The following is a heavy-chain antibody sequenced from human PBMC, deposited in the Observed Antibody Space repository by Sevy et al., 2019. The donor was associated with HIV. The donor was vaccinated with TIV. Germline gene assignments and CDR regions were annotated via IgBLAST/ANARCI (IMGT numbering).Heavy chain of an antibody. V-gene: IGHV3-23*01. D-gene: IGHD2-15*01. CDR2: LIGAGSGT. J-gene: IGHJ6*02. Sequence: GGSLRLSCAASGFPFSNYAMSWIRQAPGKGLEWVSTLIGAGSGTYYADSVTGRFTISRDNSKNTLYLQMNSLRADDTAIYYCAKRRVQSGLSGGGAIDGWDFCGHGTTVTVSS. CDR1: GFPFSNYA. CDR3: AKRRVQSGLSGGGAIDGWDF.